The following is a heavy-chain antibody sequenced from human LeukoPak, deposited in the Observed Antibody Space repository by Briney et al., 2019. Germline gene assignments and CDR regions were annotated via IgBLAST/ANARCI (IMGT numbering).Heavy chain of an antibody. J-gene: IGHJ6*04. CDR2: ISGSGGST. CDR3: AKTGSTAPHYYGMDV. D-gene: IGHD2-2*01. Sequence: QPGGSLRLSCAASGFTFSSYAMSWVRQAPGKGLEWVSAISGSGGSTYYADSVKGRFTISRDNSKNTLYLQMNSLRAEDTAVYYCAKTGSTAPHYYGMDVWAKGPRSPSPQ. CDR1: GFTFSSYA. V-gene: IGHV3-23*01.